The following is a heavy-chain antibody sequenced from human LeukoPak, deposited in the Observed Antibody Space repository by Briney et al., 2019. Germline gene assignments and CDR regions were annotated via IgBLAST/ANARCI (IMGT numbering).Heavy chain of an antibody. Sequence: SLRLSCAASRFTFSTYPIHWVRQAPAKGLEWVAVISSTGNSKYYADSVKGRFTISRDNSKNTLYLQMNNLRAEDTAVYYCARLNNNDMDVWGQGTTVTVSS. CDR2: ISSTGNSK. CDR3: ARLNNNDMDV. J-gene: IGHJ6*02. V-gene: IGHV3-30-3*01. D-gene: IGHD1-14*01. CDR1: RFTFSTYP.